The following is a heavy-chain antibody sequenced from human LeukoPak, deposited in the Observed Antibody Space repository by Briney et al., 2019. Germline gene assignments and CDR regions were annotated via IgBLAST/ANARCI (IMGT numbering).Heavy chain of an antibody. CDR1: GGSISSYY. J-gene: IGHJ4*02. V-gene: IGHV4-59*01. CDR3: ASDLGGSGRKFDS. Sequence: SETLSLTCTVSGGSISSYYWSWIRQPPGKGLEWIGYIYYSGSTDYNPSLKSRVTISVDTSKNQFSLKLSSVTAADTAVYYCASDLGGSGRKFDSWGQGTLVTVSS. D-gene: IGHD3-10*01. CDR2: IYYSGST.